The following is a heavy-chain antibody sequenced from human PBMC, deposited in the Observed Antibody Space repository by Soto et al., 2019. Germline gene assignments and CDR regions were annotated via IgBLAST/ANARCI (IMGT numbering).Heavy chain of an antibody. Sequence: ASDKVSCKASGSGFTCSYLHLLRQSPGQVREWMGWINPNSGGTNYAQKFQGRGTMSRDTSISTAYMELSRLRSDDTAVYYRASPDYDFWSGYPYYYYYGMDVWGQGTTVTVAS. CDR1: GSGFTCSY. D-gene: IGHD3-3*01. J-gene: IGHJ6*02. CDR3: ASPDYDFWSGYPYYYYYGMDV. V-gene: IGHV1-2*02. CDR2: INPNSGGT.